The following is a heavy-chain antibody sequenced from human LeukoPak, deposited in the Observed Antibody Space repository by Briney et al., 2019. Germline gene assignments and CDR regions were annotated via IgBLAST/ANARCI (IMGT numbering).Heavy chain of an antibody. D-gene: IGHD3-22*01. CDR2: ISSSGSTI. CDR1: GFTFSSYS. Sequence: GGSLRLSCAASGFTFSSYSMNWVRQAPGKGLEWVSYISSSGSTIYYADSVKGRFTISRDNAKNSLYLQMNSLRAEDTAVYYCARGVRKWFDPWGQGTLVTVSS. J-gene: IGHJ5*02. CDR3: ARGVRKWFDP. V-gene: IGHV3-48*04.